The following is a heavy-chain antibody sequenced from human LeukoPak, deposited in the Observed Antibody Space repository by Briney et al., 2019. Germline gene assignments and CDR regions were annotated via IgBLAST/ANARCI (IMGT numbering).Heavy chain of an antibody. CDR3: ARDYKYAFDN. J-gene: IGHJ4*02. CDR1: GFTFSTYS. CDR2: INQDGSAE. V-gene: IGHV3-7*01. D-gene: IGHD5-24*01. Sequence: GGSLRLSCAASGFTFSTYSMSWVRQAPGKGLDWVASINQDGSAEYYVDSVRGRFTISRDNAKNSLYLQMNSLRVEDTAVYYCARDYKYAFDNWGQGTLVTVSS.